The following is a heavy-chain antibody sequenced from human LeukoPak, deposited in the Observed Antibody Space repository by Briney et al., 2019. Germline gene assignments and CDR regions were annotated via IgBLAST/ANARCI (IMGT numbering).Heavy chain of an antibody. CDR2: MNPNSGNT. CDR1: GYTFTSYD. Sequence: ASVKVSCKASGYTFTSYDINWVRQATGQGLEWMGWMNPNSGNTGYAQKFQGRVTMTRNTSISTANMELSSLRSEDTAVYYCVLGATIKYFDYWGQGTLVTVSS. CDR3: VLGATIKYFDY. J-gene: IGHJ4*02. V-gene: IGHV1-8*01. D-gene: IGHD5-24*01.